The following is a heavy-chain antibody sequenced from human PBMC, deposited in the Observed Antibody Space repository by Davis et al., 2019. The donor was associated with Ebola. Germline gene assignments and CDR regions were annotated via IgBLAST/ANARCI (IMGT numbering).Heavy chain of an antibody. CDR2: IYYSGST. Sequence: PSESLSLTCTVSGGPISRGGSYWTWIRQHPGKGLEWIGYIYYSGSTYYKPSLKSRVTISLDTSKNQFSLNLYSVTAADTAVYYCARDLRYDSSGYDYYFYMDVWGKGTTATVSS. CDR3: ARDLRYDSSGYDYYFYMDV. CDR1: GGPISRGGSY. D-gene: IGHD3-22*01. V-gene: IGHV4-31*03. J-gene: IGHJ6*03.